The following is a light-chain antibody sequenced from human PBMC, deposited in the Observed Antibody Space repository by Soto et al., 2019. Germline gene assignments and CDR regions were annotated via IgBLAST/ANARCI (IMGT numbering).Light chain of an antibody. CDR3: SSYTSSSTLMV. CDR2: DVS. J-gene: IGLJ2*01. CDR1: SSDVGGYNY. V-gene: IGLV2-14*01. Sequence: QSVLTQPASVSGSPGQSITISCTGTSSDVGGYNYVSWYQQHPGKAPKLMIYDVSNRPSGVSNRFSGSKSGNTASLTISGVQAWDEADYYCSSYTSSSTLMVFGGGTKLTVL.